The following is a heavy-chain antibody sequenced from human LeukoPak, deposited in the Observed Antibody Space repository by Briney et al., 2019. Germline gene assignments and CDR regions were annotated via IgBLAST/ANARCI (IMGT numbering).Heavy chain of an antibody. J-gene: IGHJ4*02. CDR2: IIPIFGTA. CDR1: GGTFINYA. CDR3: ARAAMVRGVILYYFDY. D-gene: IGHD3-10*01. V-gene: IGHV1-69*13. Sequence: ASVTVSFKASGGTFINYAISWVRQAPGQGLEWMGGIIPIFGTANYAQKFQGRVTITADESTSTAYMELSSLRSEDTAVYYCARAAMVRGVILYYFDYWGQGTLVTVSS.